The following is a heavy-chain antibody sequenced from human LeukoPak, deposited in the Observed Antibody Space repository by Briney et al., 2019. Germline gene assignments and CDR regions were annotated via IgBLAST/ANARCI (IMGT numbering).Heavy chain of an antibody. CDR3: AREPRIDYYGWGSHYYYYGMDG. Sequence: PGRSLRLSCAASGFTFSSYGMHWVRQAPGKGLEWVAVIWYDGSIKYYADSVKGRFTISRDNSKNTLYLQMNSLRAEDTAVYYCAREPRIDYYGWGSHYYYYGMDGWGEGTTVTVSS. CDR1: GFTFSSYG. D-gene: IGHD3-10*01. V-gene: IGHV3-33*01. J-gene: IGHJ6*04. CDR2: IWYDGSIK.